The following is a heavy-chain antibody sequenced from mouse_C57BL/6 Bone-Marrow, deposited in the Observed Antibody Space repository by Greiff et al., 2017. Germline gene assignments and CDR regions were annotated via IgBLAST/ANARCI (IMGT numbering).Heavy chain of an antibody. CDR2: IYPRSGNT. Sequence: VKQRTGQGLEWIGEIYPRSGNTYYNEKFKGKATLTADKSSSTAYMELRSLTSEDSAVYFCATHDGYYWFAYWGQGTLVTVSA. D-gene: IGHD2-3*01. V-gene: IGHV1-81*01. CDR3: ATHDGYYWFAY. J-gene: IGHJ3*01.